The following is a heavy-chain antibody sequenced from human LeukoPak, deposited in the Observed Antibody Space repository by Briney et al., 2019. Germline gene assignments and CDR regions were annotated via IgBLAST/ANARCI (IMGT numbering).Heavy chain of an antibody. CDR2: ISGYNDDT. CDR1: GYIFTTYG. V-gene: IGHV1-18*01. Sequence: ASVKVSCKASGYIFTTYGISWVRQAPGQGLEWMGWISGYNDDTNYAQKLQGRVTMTTDTSTSTAYMELRSLTSNDTAVYYCARDHGFSGGSYFDTFDIWGRGTMVTVSS. D-gene: IGHD1-26*01. CDR3: ARDHGFSGGSYFDTFDI. J-gene: IGHJ3*02.